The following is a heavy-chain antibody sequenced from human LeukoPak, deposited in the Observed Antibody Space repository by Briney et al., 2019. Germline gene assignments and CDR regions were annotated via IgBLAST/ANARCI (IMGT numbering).Heavy chain of an antibody. D-gene: IGHD2-15*01. J-gene: IGHJ4*02. CDR2: INPSGGST. CDR3: AREGGGGIDIEPSFDY. Sequence: ALVKVSCKASGYTFTRYFIHWVRQAPGRGHEWMGTINPSGGSTGYAQKFQGRVTMTRDTSTSTVYMELSSLRSEDTAVYYCAREGGGGIDIEPSFDYWGQGTLVTVSS. CDR1: GYTFTRYF. V-gene: IGHV1-46*01.